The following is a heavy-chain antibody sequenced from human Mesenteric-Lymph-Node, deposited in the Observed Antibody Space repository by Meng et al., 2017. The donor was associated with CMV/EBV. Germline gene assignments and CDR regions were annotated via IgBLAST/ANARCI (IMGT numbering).Heavy chain of an antibody. Sequence: SGDRVSTNSAAWNGIRKQPTRGLEWLERTYYRSKWHNDYAVSVKSRITINPDTSKNQFSLQLNSVTPEDTAVYYCARIVGAAFDYWGQGTLVTVSS. J-gene: IGHJ4*02. CDR3: ARIVGAAFDY. CDR2: TYYRSKWHN. V-gene: IGHV6-1*01. CDR1: GDRVSTNSAA. D-gene: IGHD1-26*01.